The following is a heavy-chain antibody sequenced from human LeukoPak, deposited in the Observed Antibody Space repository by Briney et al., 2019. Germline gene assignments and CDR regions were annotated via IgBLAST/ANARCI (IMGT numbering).Heavy chain of an antibody. Sequence: PSETLSLTCTVSGGSISSYYWSWIRQPPGKGLEWIGYIYYSGSTNYNPSLKSRVTISVDTSKNQFSLKLSSVTAADTAVYYCARFRSWELHGKRTPHYMDVWGKGTTVTVSS. V-gene: IGHV4-59*01. CDR1: GGSISSYY. CDR3: ARFRSWELHGKRTPHYMDV. J-gene: IGHJ6*03. CDR2: IYYSGST. D-gene: IGHD1-26*01.